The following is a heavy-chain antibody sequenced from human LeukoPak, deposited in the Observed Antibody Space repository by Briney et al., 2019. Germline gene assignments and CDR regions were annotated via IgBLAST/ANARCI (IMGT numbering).Heavy chain of an antibody. CDR2: IYYSGST. CDR1: GGSISNYC. Sequence: SETLSLTCTASGGSISNYCCSWIRQPPGKGLEWIGYIYYSGSTNYNPSLQSRVTISVDTSKNHFSLKPSSVTAADTAVYYCARVGANYYDSSGYPYYFDYWGQGSLVTVSS. D-gene: IGHD3-22*01. CDR3: ARVGANYYDSSGYPYYFDY. J-gene: IGHJ4*02. V-gene: IGHV4-59*01.